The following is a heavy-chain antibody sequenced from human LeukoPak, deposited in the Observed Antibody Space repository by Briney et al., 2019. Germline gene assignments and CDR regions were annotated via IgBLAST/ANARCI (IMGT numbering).Heavy chain of an antibody. J-gene: IGHJ3*02. CDR2: ISGRGGST. Sequence: PGGSLRLSCAASGFTFSSYAMNWVRQAPGKGLEWVSGISGRGGSTYYADSVKGRFTISRDNSKNTLYLQMNSLRAEDTAVYYCAKDEVVVAATSAFDIWGQGTMVTVSS. CDR3: AKDEVVVAATSAFDI. CDR1: GFTFSSYA. D-gene: IGHD2-15*01. V-gene: IGHV3-23*01.